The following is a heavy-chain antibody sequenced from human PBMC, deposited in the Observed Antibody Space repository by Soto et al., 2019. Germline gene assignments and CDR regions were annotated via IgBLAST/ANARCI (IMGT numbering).Heavy chain of an antibody. J-gene: IGHJ4*02. Sequence: QAPLVQSGAEVKKPGSSVKVSCKASRDTFSTSGFSWVRQAPGQGLEWMGGIIPIFGSANYAQNFQGRVTITADESTGTVYMDLSSLRSDDTAVYYCARSGYSYGPNLDWGQGTLVTVSS. V-gene: IGHV1-69*01. CDR1: RDTFSTSG. CDR3: ARSGYSYGPNLD. CDR2: IIPIFGSA. D-gene: IGHD5-18*01.